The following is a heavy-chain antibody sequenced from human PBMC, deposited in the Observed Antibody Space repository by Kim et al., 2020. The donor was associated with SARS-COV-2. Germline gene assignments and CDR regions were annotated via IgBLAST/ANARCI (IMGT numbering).Heavy chain of an antibody. Sequence: ASVKVSCKASGYTFTSYGISWVRQAPGQGLEWMGWISAYNGNTNYAQKLQGRVTMTTDTSTNTAYMELRSLRSDDTAVYYCARGSFIGYCSSTSCQAAFDIWGQGTMVTVSS. CDR2: ISAYNGNT. CDR1: GYTFTSYG. D-gene: IGHD2-2*01. CDR3: ARGSFIGYCSSTSCQAAFDI. J-gene: IGHJ3*02. V-gene: IGHV1-18*01.